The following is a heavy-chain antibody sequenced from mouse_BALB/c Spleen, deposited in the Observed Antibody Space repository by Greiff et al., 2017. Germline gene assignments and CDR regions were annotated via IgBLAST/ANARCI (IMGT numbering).Heavy chain of an antibody. J-gene: IGHJ4*01. CDR1: GFSLTSYG. CDR2: IWAGGST. CDR3: AREGLAMDY. D-gene: IGHD3-2*02. V-gene: IGHV2-9*02. Sequence: VQRVESGPGLVAPSQSLSITCAVSGFSLTSYGVHWVRQPPGKGLEWLGVIWAGGSTNYNSALMSRLSISKDNSKSQVFLKMNRLQTDDTAMYYCAREGLAMDYWGQGTSVTVSA.